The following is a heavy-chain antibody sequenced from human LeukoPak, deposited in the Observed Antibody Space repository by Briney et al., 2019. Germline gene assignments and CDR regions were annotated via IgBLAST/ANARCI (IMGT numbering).Heavy chain of an antibody. Sequence: PGGSLRLSCAAAGFTFSSYAMHWVRQAPGKGLEWVSYISSSGSTIYYADSVKGRFTISRDNAKNSLYLQMNSLRAEDTAVYYCARAFKYSSSWKLDYWGQGTLVTVSS. CDR1: GFTFSSYA. J-gene: IGHJ4*02. CDR3: ARAFKYSSSWKLDY. D-gene: IGHD6-13*01. V-gene: IGHV3-48*04. CDR2: ISSSGSTI.